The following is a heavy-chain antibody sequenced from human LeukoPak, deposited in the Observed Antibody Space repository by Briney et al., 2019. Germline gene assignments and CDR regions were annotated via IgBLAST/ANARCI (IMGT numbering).Heavy chain of an antibody. J-gene: IGHJ4*02. Sequence: GGSLRLSCVASGFTFTNAWMSWVRQAPGKGLEWVGHIKSKTDGETTDYPAPVKGRFIISRDDSKHTLYLQINGLRTDDTAVYYCAKYDTSVNFDYWGQGTLVTVSS. V-gene: IGHV3-15*01. CDR3: AKYDTSVNFDY. D-gene: IGHD3-22*01. CDR2: IKSKTDGETT. CDR1: GFTFTNAW.